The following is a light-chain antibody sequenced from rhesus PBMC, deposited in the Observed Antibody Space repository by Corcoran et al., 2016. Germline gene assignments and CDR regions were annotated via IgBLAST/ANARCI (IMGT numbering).Light chain of an antibody. V-gene: IGKV3-10*01. CDR3: EHHNTGWT. CDR2: GAS. CDR1: QSVTTY. Sequence: QVILTQSPATLSLSPGERATLSCRASQSVTTYIAWYQQRTGEATRLLSYGASSRATGIPDSFSGSGSGTDFTLSISSLEPEDAGGYHCEHHNTGWTFGQGTKVEIK. J-gene: IGKJ1*01.